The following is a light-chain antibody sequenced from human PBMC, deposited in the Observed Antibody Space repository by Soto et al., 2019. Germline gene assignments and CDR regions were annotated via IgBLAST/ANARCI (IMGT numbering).Light chain of an antibody. CDR2: GAS. Sequence: EIVLTQSPGTLSLSPGEIATLSFSASQTVTSSFLAWYQRKPGQAPRLLIYGASDRATGIPDRFSGSGSGTDFTLTISRLEPEDFAVYYCQQYGDSPWTFGQGTKVDIK. CDR3: QQYGDSPWT. CDR1: QTVTSSF. J-gene: IGKJ1*01. V-gene: IGKV3-20*01.